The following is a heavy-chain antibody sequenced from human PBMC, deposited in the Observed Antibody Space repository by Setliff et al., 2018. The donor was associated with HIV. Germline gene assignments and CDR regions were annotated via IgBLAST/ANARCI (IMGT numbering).Heavy chain of an antibody. D-gene: IGHD3-3*01. CDR3: ARDWSRDGYHFWGV. Sequence: PSETLSLTCTVSGGSISSYYWSWIRQPPGKGLEWIGNIYTSGSTNYNPSLRGRVTISIDTSKNQSALKLTTVNAADAAVDYCARDWSRDGYHFWGVWGKGTTVTVSS. J-gene: IGHJ6*04. V-gene: IGHV4-4*08. CDR1: GGSISSYY. CDR2: IYTSGST.